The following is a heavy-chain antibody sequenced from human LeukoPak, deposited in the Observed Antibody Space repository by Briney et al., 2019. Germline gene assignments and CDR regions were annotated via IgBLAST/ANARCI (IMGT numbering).Heavy chain of an antibody. Sequence: PSETLSLTCTVSGGSINSYYWSWIRQPPGKELEWIGYIYYSGSTKYNPSLKSRVTISVDTSKNQFSLKLSSVTAADTAVYYCARMWLSPGYFDYWGQGTLVTVSS. J-gene: IGHJ4*02. CDR3: ARMWLSPGYFDY. CDR2: IYYSGST. CDR1: GGSINSYY. D-gene: IGHD3-22*01. V-gene: IGHV4-59*01.